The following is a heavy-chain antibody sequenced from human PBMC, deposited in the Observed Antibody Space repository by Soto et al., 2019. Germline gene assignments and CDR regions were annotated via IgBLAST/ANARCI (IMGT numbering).Heavy chain of an antibody. J-gene: IGHJ4*02. CDR1: GFTFSNAW. CDR2: IKSKTDGGTT. D-gene: IGHD2-2*01. CDR3: TSEPILVVPAAPLGDY. Sequence: PGGSLRLSCAASGFTFSNAWMSWVRQAPGKGLEWVGRIKSKTDGGTTDYAAPVKGRFTISRDDSKNTLYLQMNSLKTEDTAVYYCTSEPILVVPAAPLGDYWGQGTLVTVSS. V-gene: IGHV3-15*01.